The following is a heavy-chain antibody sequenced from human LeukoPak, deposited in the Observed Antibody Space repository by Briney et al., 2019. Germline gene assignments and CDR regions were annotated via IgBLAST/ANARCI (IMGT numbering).Heavy chain of an antibody. V-gene: IGHV3-74*01. CDR3: ARDKDYYDSSGYYWGAFDI. J-gene: IGHJ3*02. D-gene: IGHD3-22*01. CDR1: GFTFSSYR. CDR2: INSDGSST. Sequence: GGSLRLSCAASGFTFSSYRMHWVRQAPGKGLVWVSRINSDGSSTSYADSVKGRFTISRDNAKNTLYLQMNSLRAEDTAVYYCARDKDYYDSSGYYWGAFDIWGQGTMVTVSS.